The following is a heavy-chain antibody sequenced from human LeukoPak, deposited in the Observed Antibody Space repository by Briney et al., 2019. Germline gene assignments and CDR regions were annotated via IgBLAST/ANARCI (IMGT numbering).Heavy chain of an antibody. CDR3: AHLYFYNSGGYSRAFDY. D-gene: IGHD1-26*01. CDR2: IYWDDEK. Sequence: SGPTLVKPTQTLTLTCTFSGFSLTTSGMGVGWIRQPPGKALEGLALIYWDDEKRYSPSLKTRLTITKDTSKSQVVLTMTNVDPVDTATYYCAHLYFYNSGGYSRAFDYWGQGTLVTVSS. CDR1: GFSLTTSGMG. V-gene: IGHV2-5*02. J-gene: IGHJ4*02.